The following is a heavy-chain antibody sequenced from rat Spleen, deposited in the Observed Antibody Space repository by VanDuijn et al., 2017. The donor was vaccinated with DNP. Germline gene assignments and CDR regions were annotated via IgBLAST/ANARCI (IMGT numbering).Heavy chain of an antibody. J-gene: IGHJ2*01. CDR2: ISSGGSS. CDR1: GFSLTSYG. CDR3: AREEPRILSFFSSLFDY. Sequence: QVQLKESGPGLVQPSQTLSLTCTVSGFSLTSYGVSWVRHPPGKGLEWIVAISSGGSSYYNSALKSRLSISRDTSKSQVFLKMNSLQTEDTAIYFCAREEPRILSFFSSLFDYWGQGVMVTVSS. D-gene: IGHD1-2*01. V-gene: IGHV2S12*01.